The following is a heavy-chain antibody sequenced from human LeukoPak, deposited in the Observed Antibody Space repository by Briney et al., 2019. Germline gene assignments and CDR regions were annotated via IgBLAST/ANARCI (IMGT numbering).Heavy chain of an antibody. J-gene: IGHJ4*02. Sequence: GGSLRLSCAASGFTFSTSWMTWVRQASGKGLEWVANINGDGSLNGHVASVKGRFTISRDNAKNSVYLQMISLRDEDTAVYYCTRDRAYGALDYWGQGTLVTVSS. D-gene: IGHD4/OR15-4a*01. CDR3: TRDRAYGALDY. CDR1: GFTFSTSW. V-gene: IGHV3-7*01. CDR2: INGDGSLN.